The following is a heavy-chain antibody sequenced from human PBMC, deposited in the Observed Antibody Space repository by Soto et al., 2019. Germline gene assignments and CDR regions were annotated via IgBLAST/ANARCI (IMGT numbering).Heavy chain of an antibody. CDR3: ARHQCGGDCYSLDY. CDR2: IYYSGST. Sequence: QLQLQESGPGLVKPSETLSLTCTVSGGSISSSSYYWGWIHQPPGKGLEWIGTIYYSGSTYYNPSLKSRVAISVDTSNNQFSLKLTSVTAADTAVYYCARHQCGGDCYSLDYWGQGSLVTVSS. J-gene: IGHJ4*02. D-gene: IGHD2-21*02. V-gene: IGHV4-39*01. CDR1: GGSISSSSYY.